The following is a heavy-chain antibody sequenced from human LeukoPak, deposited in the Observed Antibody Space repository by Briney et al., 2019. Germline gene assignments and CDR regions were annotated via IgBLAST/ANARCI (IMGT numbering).Heavy chain of an antibody. CDR1: GFTFSSYG. Sequence: GGSLRLSCAASGFTFSSYGMHWVRQAPGKGLEWVAVISYDGSNKYYADSVKGRFTTSRDNSKNTLYLQMNSLRAEDTAVYYCAKGLGYSGYDLDYWGQGTLVTVSS. CDR2: ISYDGSNK. CDR3: AKGLGYSGYDLDY. V-gene: IGHV3-30*18. D-gene: IGHD5-12*01. J-gene: IGHJ4*02.